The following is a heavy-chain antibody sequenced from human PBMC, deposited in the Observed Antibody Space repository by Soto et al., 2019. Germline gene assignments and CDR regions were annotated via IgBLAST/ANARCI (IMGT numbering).Heavy chain of an antibody. CDR1: GYTFTSYG. CDR3: AREEFDGYSYGPSTFDY. V-gene: IGHV1-18*01. Sequence: QVQLVQSGAEVKKPGASVKVSCKASGYTFTSYGSSWVRQAPGQNLERMGWISAYNGNTNYAQKLQARVTMTTDTSTSTAYMELRSLISDDTDEYYCAREEFDGYSYGPSTFDYWGQGTLVTVSS. CDR2: ISAYNGNT. D-gene: IGHD5-18*01. J-gene: IGHJ4*02.